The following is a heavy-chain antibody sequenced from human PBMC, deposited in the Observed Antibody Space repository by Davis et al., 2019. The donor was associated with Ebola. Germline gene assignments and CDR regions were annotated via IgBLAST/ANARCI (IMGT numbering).Heavy chain of an antibody. CDR2: ISTNGETT. Sequence: GESLKISCSASGFTFSSYAMHWVRQAPGKGLESVARISTNGETTYYADSVKGRFTISRDNSKDTLYLQMRNLRIDDTAVYYCVKGSGAVGYFDWFVDYWGQGTLVTVSS. J-gene: IGHJ4*02. V-gene: IGHV3-64D*06. CDR3: VKGSGAVGYFDWFVDY. D-gene: IGHD3-9*01. CDR1: GFTFSSYA.